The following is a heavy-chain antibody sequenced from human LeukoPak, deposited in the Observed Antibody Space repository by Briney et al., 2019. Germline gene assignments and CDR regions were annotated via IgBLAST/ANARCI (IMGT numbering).Heavy chain of an antibody. D-gene: IGHD6-6*01. J-gene: IGHJ4*02. Sequence: GGSLRLSCAASGFTVSSNYMSWVRQAPGKGLEWVSALSSSGENTHYTDSVKGRFTISRDISKNTLYLQMNSLRAEDTAVYYCAKVSSSSFDSWGQGTLVTVSS. V-gene: IGHV3-23*01. CDR3: AKVSSSSFDS. CDR1: GFTVSSNY. CDR2: LSSSGENT.